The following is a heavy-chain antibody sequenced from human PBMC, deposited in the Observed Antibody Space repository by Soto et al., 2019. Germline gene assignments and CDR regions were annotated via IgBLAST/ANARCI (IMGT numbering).Heavy chain of an antibody. CDR2: ISAGGGYT. V-gene: IGHV3-23*01. Sequence: EVQLLESGGGLVQPGGSLRLSCAASGFTFSSYAISWVRQAPGKGLEWVSGISAGGGYTYYAGSVKGRFTISRDNSKNTLYLQMNSLRAEDTAVYYCAKVARYAAAGTGGDYWGQGTLVTVSS. CDR1: GFTFSSYA. J-gene: IGHJ4*02. CDR3: AKVARYAAAGTGGDY. D-gene: IGHD6-13*01.